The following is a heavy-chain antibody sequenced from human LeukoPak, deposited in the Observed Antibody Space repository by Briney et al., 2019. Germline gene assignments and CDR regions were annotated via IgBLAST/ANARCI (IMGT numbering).Heavy chain of an antibody. J-gene: IGHJ4*02. Sequence: GGSLRLSCAASGLSFSSFEMTWVRQAPGKGLEWVSYISGSGGDIFYADSVKGRFTISRDNAKNSLYLQMNSLRAEDTAVYYCAKGGGSYKDIDYWGQGTLVTVSS. CDR1: GLSFSSFE. CDR2: ISGSGGDI. CDR3: AKGGGSYKDIDY. D-gene: IGHD1-26*01. V-gene: IGHV3-48*03.